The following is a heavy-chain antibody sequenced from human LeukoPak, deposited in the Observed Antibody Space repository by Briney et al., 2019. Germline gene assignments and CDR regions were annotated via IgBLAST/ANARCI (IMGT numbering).Heavy chain of an antibody. CDR3: ARHPHPPITIFGVAPFDY. D-gene: IGHD3-3*01. Sequence: GESLEISCKGSGYSFTSYWIGWVRQMPGKGQEWMGIIYPGDSDTRYSPSFQGQVTISADKSISTAYLQWSSLKASDTAMYYCARHPHPPITIFGVAPFDYWGQGTLVTVSS. V-gene: IGHV5-51*01. CDR2: IYPGDSDT. J-gene: IGHJ4*02. CDR1: GYSFTSYW.